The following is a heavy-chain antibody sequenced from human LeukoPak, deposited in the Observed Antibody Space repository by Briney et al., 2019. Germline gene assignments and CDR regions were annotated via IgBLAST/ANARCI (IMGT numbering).Heavy chain of an antibody. J-gene: IGHJ6*03. Sequence: ASVKVSCKASGYTFTSYYMHWVRQAPGQGLEWMGIINPSGGSTSYAQKFQGRVTMTRDTSTSTVYMELSSLRSEDTAVYYCARDQGKTIYGSGSYPSMDVWGKGTTVTISS. D-gene: IGHD3-10*01. CDR2: INPSGGST. CDR1: GYTFTSYY. V-gene: IGHV1-46*01. CDR3: ARDQGKTIYGSGSYPSMDV.